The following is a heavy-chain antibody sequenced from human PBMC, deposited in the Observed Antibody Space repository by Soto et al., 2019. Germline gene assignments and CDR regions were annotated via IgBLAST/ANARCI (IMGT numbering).Heavy chain of an antibody. CDR3: AAAPRGVYDAFDI. Sequence: SVKVSCKASGFTFTSSAMQWVRQARGQRLEWIGWIVVGSGNTNYAQKFQERVTITRDMSTSTAYMEMSSLRSEDTAVYYCAAAPRGVYDAFDIWGQGTMVTVSS. CDR1: GFTFTSSA. V-gene: IGHV1-58*02. CDR2: IVVGSGNT. J-gene: IGHJ3*02. D-gene: IGHD3-10*01.